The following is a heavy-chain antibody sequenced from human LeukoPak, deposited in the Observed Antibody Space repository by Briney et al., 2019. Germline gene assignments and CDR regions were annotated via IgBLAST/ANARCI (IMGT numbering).Heavy chain of an antibody. V-gene: IGHV3-49*03. CDR1: GFTFGDYA. CDR2: IRSKGYGGTT. J-gene: IGHJ5*02. Sequence: GGSLRLSFTASGFTFGDYAMSWFRQARGRGVEWVGFIRSKGYGGTTEYVGSVKGRFTISRYDSKSIAYLQMKSLKTEDTAVYYCTRDRPWFGELVGRNNWFDPWGQGPLVTVSS. D-gene: IGHD3-10*01. CDR3: TRDRPWFGELVGRNNWFDP.